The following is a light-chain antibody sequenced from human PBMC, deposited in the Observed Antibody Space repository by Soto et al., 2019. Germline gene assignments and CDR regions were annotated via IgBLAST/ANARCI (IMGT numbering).Light chain of an antibody. CDR2: EVT. CDR1: SNDVGGYNF. V-gene: IGLV2-14*01. J-gene: IGLJ2*01. CDR3: GSYTSTDSLI. Sequence: QSALTQPASVSGSPGQSITISCTGSSNDVGGYNFVSWYQQHPGKAPKLLIYEVTNRPSGISDRFSGSRSGNTASLTISGLQPEDEADYYCGSYTSTDSLIFGGGTKLIVL.